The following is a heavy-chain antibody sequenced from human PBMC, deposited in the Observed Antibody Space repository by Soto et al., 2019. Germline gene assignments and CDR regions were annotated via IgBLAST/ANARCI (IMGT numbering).Heavy chain of an antibody. J-gene: IGHJ6*02. D-gene: IGHD5-12*01. CDR2: ISYDGSNK. Sequence: SGGPLRLSCAASGFTFSSYAMHWVRQAPGKGLEWVAVISYDGSNKYYADSVKGRFTISRDNSKNTLYLQMNSLRAEDTAVYYCARQRWLQLSYYYYGMDVWGQGTTVTVS. CDR1: GFTFSSYA. CDR3: ARQRWLQLSYYYYGMDV. V-gene: IGHV3-30-3*01.